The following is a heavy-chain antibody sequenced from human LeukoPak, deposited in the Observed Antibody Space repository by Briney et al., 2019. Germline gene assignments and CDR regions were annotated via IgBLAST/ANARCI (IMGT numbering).Heavy chain of an antibody. CDR1: GYTFTSHY. J-gene: IGHJ4*02. D-gene: IGHD4-11*01. Sequence: ASVKLSCKASGYTFTSHYIHWVRQAPGQGFEWGGIINPGSGNTKYARILQGGVTVTRDTSTSTVNMELSSLRSEDTAICYCARSDYSDYMGLRWGQGTLVTVPS. CDR3: ARSDYSDYMGLR. CDR2: INPGSGNT. V-gene: IGHV1-46*01.